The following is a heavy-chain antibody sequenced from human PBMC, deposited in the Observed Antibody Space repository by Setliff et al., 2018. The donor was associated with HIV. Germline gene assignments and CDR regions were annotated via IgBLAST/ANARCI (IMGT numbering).Heavy chain of an antibody. CDR1: GFPFSSYW. J-gene: IGHJ5*02. V-gene: IGHV3-53*01. CDR2: LYNDGRT. D-gene: IGHD3-16*01. Sequence: GGSLRLSCAASGFPFSSYWMTWVRQAPGKGLEWVSILYNDGRTYYADSVKGRFTVSRDDSKNTLYLQMDSLRVDDTAAYYCAKGVKWLDPWGRGTQVTVSS. CDR3: AKGVKWLDP.